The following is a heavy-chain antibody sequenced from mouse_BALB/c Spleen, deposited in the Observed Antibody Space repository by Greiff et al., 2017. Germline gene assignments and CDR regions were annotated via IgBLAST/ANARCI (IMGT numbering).Heavy chain of an antibody. CDR3: AEGGWLLHLLYF. Sequence: EVQVVESGPELVKPGASVKMSCKASGYTFTSYVMHWVKQKPGQGLEWIGYINPYNDGTKYNEKFKGKATLTSDKSSSTAYMELSSLTSEDSAVYYCAEGGWLLHLLYFWGQGTLVTVSA. J-gene: IGHJ3*01. V-gene: IGHV1-14*01. D-gene: IGHD2-3*01. CDR2: INPYNDGT. CDR1: GYTFTSYV.